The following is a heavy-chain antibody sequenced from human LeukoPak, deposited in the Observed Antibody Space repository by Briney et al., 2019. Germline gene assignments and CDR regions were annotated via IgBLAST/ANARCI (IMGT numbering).Heavy chain of an antibody. CDR1: GFTFSGYA. CDR2: IGGSGGSK. D-gene: IGHD2-2*01. CDR3: AKDRKSYAYVKGFDY. Sequence: GGSLRLSCAASGFTFSGYAMSWVRQAPGKGLEWVSAIGGSGGSKYYADSVKGRFTISRDNSRNTLYLQMNSLRAEDTAVYYCAKDRKSYAYVKGFDYWGQGTLVTVSS. J-gene: IGHJ4*02. V-gene: IGHV3-23*01.